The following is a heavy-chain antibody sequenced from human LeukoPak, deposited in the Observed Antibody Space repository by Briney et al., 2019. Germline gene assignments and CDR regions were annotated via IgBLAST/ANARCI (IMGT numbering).Heavy chain of an antibody. V-gene: IGHV1-46*01. CDR1: GYTFTSYG. J-gene: IGHJ4*02. Sequence: ASVKVSCKASGYTFTSYGISWVRQAPGQGLEWMGIINPSGGSTSYAQKFQGRVTMTRDMSTSTVYMELSSLRSEGTAVYYCARERDYYGSGSYPLFGYWGQGTLVTVSS. CDR2: INPSGGST. CDR3: ARERDYYGSGSYPLFGY. D-gene: IGHD3-10*01.